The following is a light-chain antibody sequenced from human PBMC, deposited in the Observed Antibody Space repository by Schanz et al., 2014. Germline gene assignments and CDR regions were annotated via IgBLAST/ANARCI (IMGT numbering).Light chain of an antibody. CDR2: DVS. CDR1: SSDVGGYNH. Sequence: QSVLTQPASVSGSPGQSITITCTGTSSDVGGYNHVSWYQQHPGKAPKLMIYDVSKRPSGVPDRFSGSKSGNTASLTVSGLQAEDEADYYCCSYAGSTNLRFGGGTKLTVL. J-gene: IGLJ3*02. CDR3: CSYAGSTNLR. V-gene: IGLV2-8*01.